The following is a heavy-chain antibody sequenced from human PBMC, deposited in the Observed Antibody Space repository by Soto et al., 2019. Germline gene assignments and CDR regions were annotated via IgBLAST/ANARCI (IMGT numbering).Heavy chain of an antibody. CDR2: IYYSGST. CDR1: GGSISSSSYY. CDR3: ARHTGGLAARPGYFDY. J-gene: IGHJ4*02. Sequence: KASETLSLTCTVSGGSISSSSYYWGWIRQPPGKGLEWIGSIYYSGSTYYNPSLKSRVTISVDTSKNQFSLKLSSVTAADTAVYYCARHTGGLAARPGYFDYWGQGTLVTVAS. D-gene: IGHD6-6*01. V-gene: IGHV4-39*01.